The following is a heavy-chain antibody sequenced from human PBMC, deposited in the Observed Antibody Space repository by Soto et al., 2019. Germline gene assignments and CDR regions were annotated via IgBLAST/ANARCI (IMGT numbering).Heavy chain of an antibody. CDR2: ISAYNGNT. CDR3: AXXXXXXXYLDX. CDR1: GYTFTSYG. J-gene: IGHJ4*02. Sequence: QVQLVQSGAEVKGPGASVKVSCRASGYTFTSYGLSWVRQAPGQGLEWMGWISAYNGNTNYAQRLQGRVTMTTDSSTSTAYMEXXXXTXXXXAVXXCAXXXXXXXYLDXXGQGTLVTVSS. V-gene: IGHV1-18*01.